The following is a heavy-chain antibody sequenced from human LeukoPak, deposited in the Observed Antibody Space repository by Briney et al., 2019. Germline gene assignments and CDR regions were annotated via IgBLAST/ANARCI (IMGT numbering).Heavy chain of an antibody. J-gene: IGHJ3*01. CDR2: IWYDGSNE. V-gene: IGHV3-33*01. D-gene: IGHD4-17*01. CDR1: GFTFSGHG. Sequence: GKSLRLSCEGSGFTFSGHGMHWVSQAPGKGLEWLTLIWYDGSNEDYSESVKGRFTISRDNAKNTLYLQMNSLRVEDTAVYYCAREGKAKIYGRAYDVWGQGTLVTVTA. CDR3: AREGKAKIYGRAYDV.